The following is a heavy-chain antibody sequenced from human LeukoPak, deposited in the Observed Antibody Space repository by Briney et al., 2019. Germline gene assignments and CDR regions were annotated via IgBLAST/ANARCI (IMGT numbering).Heavy chain of an antibody. V-gene: IGHV4-39*01. CDR1: GGSISSSSYY. Sequence: SETLSLTCTVSGGSISSSSYYWGWIRQPPGKGLEWIGSIYYSGSTYYNPSLKSRVTISVDTSKNQFSLKLSSVTAADTAVYYCASDSGGWYYFDYWGQGTLVTVSS. D-gene: IGHD6-19*01. J-gene: IGHJ4*02. CDR2: IYYSGST. CDR3: ASDSGGWYYFDY.